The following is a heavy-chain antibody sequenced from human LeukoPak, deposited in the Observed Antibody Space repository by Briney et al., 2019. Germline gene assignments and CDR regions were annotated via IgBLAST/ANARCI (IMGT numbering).Heavy chain of an antibody. V-gene: IGHV3-23*01. D-gene: IGHD2-2*01. J-gene: IGHJ6*03. CDR2: ISGSGGSA. CDR3: AKDRLSGPAAIYYYYMDV. CDR1: GFTFSSYA. Sequence: GGSLRLSCAASGFTFSSYAMSWVRQAPGKGLEWVSAISGSGGSAYYAESVTGRFTISRDNSKTTLYLQMNSLRAEDTAVYYCAKDRLSGPAAIYYYYMDVWGKGTTVTVSS.